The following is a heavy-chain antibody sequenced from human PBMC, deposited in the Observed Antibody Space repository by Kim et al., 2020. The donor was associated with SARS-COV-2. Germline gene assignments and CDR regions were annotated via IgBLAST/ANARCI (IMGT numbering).Heavy chain of an antibody. D-gene: IGHD3-10*01. J-gene: IGHJ4*02. V-gene: IGHV3-23*01. CDR1: GFTFRNYG. CDR2: ISGSGVST. CDR3: AKGLRFGDLLRYYFDC. Sequence: GGSLRLSCAASGFTFRNYGMSWVRQAPGKGLEWVSTISGSGVSTYYADSVKGRFTISRDNSKNTLYLQMNSLRAEDTAVYYCAKGLRFGDLLRYYFDCWGQGTLVTVSS.